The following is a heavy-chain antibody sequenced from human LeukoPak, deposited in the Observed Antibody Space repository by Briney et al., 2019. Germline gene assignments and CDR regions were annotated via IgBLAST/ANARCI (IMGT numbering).Heavy chain of an antibody. CDR2: INSDGSRT. D-gene: IGHD2-2*02. CDR3: ARGYCSSTSCYTVGAFDI. J-gene: IGHJ3*02. CDR1: GFTFSSYW. Sequence: GGSLRVSCAASGFTFSSYWMHWVRQAPGKGLVWVSRINSDGSRTSYADSVKGRFTISRDNAKNTLYLQMNSLRAEDTAVYYCARGYCSSTSCYTVGAFDIWGQGTMVTVSS. V-gene: IGHV3-74*01.